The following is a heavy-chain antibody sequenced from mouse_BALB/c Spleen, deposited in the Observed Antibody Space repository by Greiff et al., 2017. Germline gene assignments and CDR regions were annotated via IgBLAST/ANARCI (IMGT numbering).Heavy chain of an antibody. D-gene: IGHD2-12*01. V-gene: IGHV1S137*01. CDR1: GYTFTDYA. CDR2: ISTYYGDA. Sequence: QVHVKQSGAELVRPGVSVKISCKGSGYTFTDYAMHWVKQSHAKSLEWIGVISTYYGDASYNQKFKGKATMTVDKSSSTAYMELARLTSEDSAIYYCARYDYYFDYWGQGTTLTVSS. CDR3: ARYDYYFDY. J-gene: IGHJ2*01.